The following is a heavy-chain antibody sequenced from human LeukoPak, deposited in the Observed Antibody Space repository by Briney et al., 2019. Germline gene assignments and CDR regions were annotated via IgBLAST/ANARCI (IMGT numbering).Heavy chain of an antibody. J-gene: IGHJ4*02. D-gene: IGHD6-19*01. CDR3: AKVHSSGWSFDY. CDR2: ISGSGGST. CDR1: GFTFSGYA. Sequence: GVSLRLSCAASGFTFSGYAMSWVRQAPGKGLEWVSAISGSGGSTYYADSVKGRFTISRDNSKNTLYLQMNSLRAEDTAVYYCAKVHSSGWSFDYWGQGTLVTVSS. V-gene: IGHV3-23*01.